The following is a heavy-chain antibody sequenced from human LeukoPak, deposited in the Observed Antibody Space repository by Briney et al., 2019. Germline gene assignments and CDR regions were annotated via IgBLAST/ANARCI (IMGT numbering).Heavy chain of an antibody. CDR3: ARQGLLVNSRHFDY. D-gene: IGHD6-13*01. CDR2: IHYTGST. J-gene: IGHJ4*02. V-gene: IGHV4-39*07. Sequence: PETLSLTCTVSGGSISSYYWSWIRQPPGKGLEWIGSIHYTGSTYYNPSLKSRVTMLVDTSKNQFSLKVSSVTAADTALYYCARQGLLVNSRHFDYWGQGTLVTVSS. CDR1: GGSISSYY.